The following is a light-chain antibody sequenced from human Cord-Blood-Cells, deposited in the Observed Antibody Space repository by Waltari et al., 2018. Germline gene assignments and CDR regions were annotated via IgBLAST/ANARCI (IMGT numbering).Light chain of an antibody. J-gene: IGLJ3*02. Sequence: SYELTQPPSVSVSPGQPASTTCSGHQSGEQYACWYQQKPGQSPVLVIYQDSKRPSRIPERFSGSNSGNTATLTISGTQAMDEADYYCQAWDSSTAYRVFGGGTKLTVL. V-gene: IGLV3-1*01. CDR2: QDS. CDR1: QSGEQY. CDR3: QAWDSSTAYRV.